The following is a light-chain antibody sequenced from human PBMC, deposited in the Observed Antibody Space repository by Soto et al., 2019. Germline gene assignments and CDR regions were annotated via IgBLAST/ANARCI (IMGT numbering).Light chain of an antibody. Sequence: QSALPQPASVSGSPGQSITISCTGTSSDVGNYKYVSWYQQHPGKAPKLMIYEVSNRPSGVSNRFSGSKSGSTASLTISGLQAEDETDYYCFSYTSSGTYVFGTGTKVTVL. CDR3: FSYTSSGTYV. CDR1: SSDVGNYKY. J-gene: IGLJ1*01. V-gene: IGLV2-14*01. CDR2: EVS.